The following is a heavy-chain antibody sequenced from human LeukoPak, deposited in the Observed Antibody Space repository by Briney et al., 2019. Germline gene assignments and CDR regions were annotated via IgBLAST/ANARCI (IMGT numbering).Heavy chain of an antibody. CDR1: GFTFSSYA. CDR2: ISGSGGST. J-gene: IGHJ4*02. V-gene: IGHV3-23*01. CDR3: AKGLYTSSSVIDQ. D-gene: IGHD6-6*01. Sequence: PGGSLRLSCAASGFTFSSYAMSWVRQAPGKGLGWVSAISGSGGSTYYADSVKGRFTISRDNSKNTLYMQMNSLRAEDTAVYYCAKGLYTSSSVIDQWGQGTLVTVSS.